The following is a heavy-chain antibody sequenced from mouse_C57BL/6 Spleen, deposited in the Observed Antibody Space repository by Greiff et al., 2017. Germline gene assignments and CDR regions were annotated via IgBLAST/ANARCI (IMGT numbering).Heavy chain of an antibody. Sequence: QVQLQQPGAELVRPGTSVKLSCKASGYTFTSYWMHWVKQRPGQGLEWIGVIDPSDSYTNYNQKFKGKATLTVDTSSSTAYMQLSSLTSEDSAVYYCARRKSNWDYFDYWGQGTTLTVSS. D-gene: IGHD4-1*01. CDR3: ARRKSNWDYFDY. J-gene: IGHJ2*01. CDR2: IDPSDSYT. V-gene: IGHV1-59*01. CDR1: GYTFTSYW.